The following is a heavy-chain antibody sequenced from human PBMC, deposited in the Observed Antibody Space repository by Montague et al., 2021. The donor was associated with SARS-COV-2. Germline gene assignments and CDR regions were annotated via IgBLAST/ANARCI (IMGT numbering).Heavy chain of an antibody. Sequence: PALVKPTQTLTLTCTFSGFSLSTSGVGVGWIRQPPGKALEWLALSYWDDDNRYSPSRKSRLTITKDTSKNQVVLTMTNMDPVDTATYYCAHRRGLLLSDAFDIWGQGTMVTVSS. D-gene: IGHD1-26*01. CDR1: GFSLSTSGVG. CDR2: SYWDDDN. J-gene: IGHJ3*02. V-gene: IGHV2-5*02. CDR3: AHRRGLLLSDAFDI.